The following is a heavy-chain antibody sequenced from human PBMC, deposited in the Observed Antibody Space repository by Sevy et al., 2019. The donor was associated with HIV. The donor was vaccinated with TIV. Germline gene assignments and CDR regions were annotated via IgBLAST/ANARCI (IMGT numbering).Heavy chain of an antibody. CDR1: GFTFDEYA. J-gene: IGHJ4*02. D-gene: IGHD3-10*01. Sequence: GGSLRLSCAASGFTFDEYAMFWVRQAPGKGLEWVSVLYSGGSTYYADSVKGRFTISRDNSKNTLYLQMNSLRAEDTAVYYCARVTVRGFDYWGQGTLVTVSS. CDR2: LYSGGST. CDR3: ARVTVRGFDY. V-gene: IGHV3-53*01.